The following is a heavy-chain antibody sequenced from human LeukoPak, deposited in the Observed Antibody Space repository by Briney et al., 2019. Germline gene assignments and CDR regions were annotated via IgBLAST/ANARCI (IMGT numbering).Heavy chain of an antibody. V-gene: IGHV3-30-3*01. CDR2: ISYDGSNK. D-gene: IGHD3-22*01. CDR1: GFTFSYYP. J-gene: IGHJ4*02. Sequence: GGSLRLSCAASGFTFSYYPMHWVRQAPGKGLEWVAVISYDGSNKYYADSVKGRFTISRDNSKNTLYLQMNSLRAEDTAVYYCARVGYYYDSSGYYDPIDYWGQGTLVTVSS. CDR3: ARVGYYYDSSGYYDPIDY.